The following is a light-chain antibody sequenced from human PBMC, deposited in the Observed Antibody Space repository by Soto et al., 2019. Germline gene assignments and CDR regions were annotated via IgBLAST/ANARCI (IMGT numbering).Light chain of an antibody. CDR3: QQSYSTPLTA. CDR1: QSISSY. V-gene: IGKV1-39*01. CDR2: AAS. J-gene: IGKJ4*01. Sequence: DIQMTQSPSSLSASVGDRVTITCRASQSISSYLNWYQQKPGKAPKLLIYAASSLQSGVPSRFSGSGSGTDFTLTISSLQPEDFATYYCQQSYSTPLTAFCGGTKVEIK.